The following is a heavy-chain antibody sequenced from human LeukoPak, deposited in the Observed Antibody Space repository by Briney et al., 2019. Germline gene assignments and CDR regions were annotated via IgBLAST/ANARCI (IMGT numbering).Heavy chain of an antibody. V-gene: IGHV1-18*01. D-gene: IGHD5-24*01. Sequence: ASVKVSCKASGSSGDTFNSHGVSWARQAPGQGLEWMGWISAYNGNTNYAQKLQGRVTMTTDTSTSTAYMELRSLRSDDTAVYYCARAYLGWLQNARIFDYWGQGTLVTVSS. CDR3: ARAYLGWLQNARIFDY. CDR2: ISAYNGNT. CDR1: GSSGDTFNSHG. J-gene: IGHJ4*02.